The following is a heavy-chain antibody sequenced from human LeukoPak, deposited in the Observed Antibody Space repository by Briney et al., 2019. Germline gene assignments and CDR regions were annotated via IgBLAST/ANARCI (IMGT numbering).Heavy chain of an antibody. Sequence: ASLKVSCKASGYTFAGYYIHWVRQAPGQGLEWMGCIDPDSGGTKSAQKFQGRLTMTRDTSINTAYMELSRLRSDDTAVYYCAREFYDSSGIKYAFDTWGQGTMITVSS. CDR3: AREFYDSSGIKYAFDT. V-gene: IGHV1-2*02. CDR1: GYTFAGYY. J-gene: IGHJ3*02. CDR2: IDPDSGGT. D-gene: IGHD3-22*01.